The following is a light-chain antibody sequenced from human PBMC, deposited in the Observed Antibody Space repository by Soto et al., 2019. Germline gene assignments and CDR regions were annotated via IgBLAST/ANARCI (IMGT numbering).Light chain of an antibody. CDR3: QQYNNWPPLT. Sequence: EIVMTQSPGTLSVAPGERATLSCRASQSVRSDVAWYQHKPGQAPRLLIYGASTRATGIPARFIGSGSETEFTLIISSLQSEDFAIYYCQQYNNWPPLTFGGGTKVEIK. CDR2: GAS. J-gene: IGKJ4*01. V-gene: IGKV3-15*01. CDR1: QSVRSD.